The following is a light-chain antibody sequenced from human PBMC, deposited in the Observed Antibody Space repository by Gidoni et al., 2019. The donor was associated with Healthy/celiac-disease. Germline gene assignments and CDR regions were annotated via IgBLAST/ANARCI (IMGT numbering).Light chain of an antibody. CDR1: HIISSY. Sequence: DIQMTQSPSSLSASVGDRVTIPCRASHIISSYLNWYQQKPGKAPKLLIYAASSLQSGVPSRFSGSGSGTDFTLTISSLQPEDFATYYWQQSYSTPPTFGQGTKLEIK. CDR2: AAS. V-gene: IGKV1-39*01. CDR3: QQSYSTPPT. J-gene: IGKJ2*01.